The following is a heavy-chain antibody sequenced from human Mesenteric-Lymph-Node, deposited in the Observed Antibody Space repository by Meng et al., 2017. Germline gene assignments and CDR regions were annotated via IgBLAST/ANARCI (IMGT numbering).Heavy chain of an antibody. D-gene: IGHD4-23*01. V-gene: IGHV4-61*02. CDR3: ARDQFGGLRWRGPQDNWFDP. CDR2: IYTSGST. J-gene: IGHJ5*02. Sequence: SETLSLTCTVSGGSISSGSYYWSWIRQPAGKGLEWIGRIYTSGSTNYNPSLKSRVTISVDTSKNQFSLKLSSVTAADTAVYYCARDQFGGLRWRGPQDNWFDPWGQGTLVTVSS. CDR1: GGSISSGSYY.